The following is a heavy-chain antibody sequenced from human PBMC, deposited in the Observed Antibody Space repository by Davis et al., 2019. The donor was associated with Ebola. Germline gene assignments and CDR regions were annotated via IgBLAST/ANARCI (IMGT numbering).Heavy chain of an antibody. CDR3: AKEGDCSSTSCYGGGYWYFDL. CDR2: IKQDGSES. D-gene: IGHD2-2*01. Sequence: PGGSLRLSCAASGFTFSSYWMSWVRQAPGKGPEWVANIKQDGSESHYVDSVKGRFTISRDNAKNSLYLQMNSLRAEDTAVYYCAKEGDCSSTSCYGGGYWYFDLWGRGTLVTVSS. CDR1: GFTFSSYW. V-gene: IGHV3-7*01. J-gene: IGHJ2*01.